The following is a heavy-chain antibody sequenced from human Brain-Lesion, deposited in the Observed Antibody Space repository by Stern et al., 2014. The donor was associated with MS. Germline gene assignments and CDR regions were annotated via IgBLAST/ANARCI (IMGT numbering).Heavy chain of an antibody. CDR2: ISWNSGTL. J-gene: IGHJ4*02. D-gene: IGHD3-10*01. CDR1: GFTFDDYA. V-gene: IGHV3-9*01. CDR3: ERDKTASSAYFAY. Sequence: QLVESGGDLVQPGRSLRLSCAAFGFTFDDYAMHWVRQAPGKGLEWVAGISWNSGTLGYADPVKGRFTPSKNTANSPFYLKMNSRSPEPTAFYYCERDKTASSAYFAYWGQGTLVTVSS.